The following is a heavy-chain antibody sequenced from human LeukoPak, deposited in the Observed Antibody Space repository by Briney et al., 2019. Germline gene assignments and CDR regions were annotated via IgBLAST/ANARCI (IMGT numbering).Heavy chain of an antibody. D-gene: IGHD2-2*01. V-gene: IGHV3-7*01. CDR3: ARDWGYCSSTSCYAARTHFDY. CDR2: IKQDGSEK. Sequence: GGSLRLSCAASGFTFSSYWMSWVRQAPGKGLEWVANIKQDGSEKYYVGSVKGRFTISRDNAKNSLYLQMNSLRAEDTAVYYCARDWGYCSSTSCYAARTHFDYWGQGTLVTVSS. J-gene: IGHJ4*02. CDR1: GFTFSSYW.